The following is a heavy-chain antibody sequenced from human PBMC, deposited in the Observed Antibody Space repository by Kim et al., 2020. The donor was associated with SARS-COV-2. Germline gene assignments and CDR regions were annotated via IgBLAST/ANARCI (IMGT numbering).Heavy chain of an antibody. CDR3: AKDGKVGWRQQLVHDYF. Sequence: GGSLRLSCEASGFTFEVYAMNWVRQTPGKGLEWVSGISGSGTETYYADSVKGRFTISRDNSNRKLYLQLNSLRVEDTAIYYFAKDGKVGWRQQLVHDYF. CDR1: GFTFEVYA. D-gene: IGHD6-13*01. J-gene: IGHJ4*01. CDR2: ISGSGTET. V-gene: IGHV3-23*01.